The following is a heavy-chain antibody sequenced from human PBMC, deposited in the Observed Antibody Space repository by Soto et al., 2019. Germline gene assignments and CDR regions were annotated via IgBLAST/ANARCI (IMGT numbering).Heavy chain of an antibody. CDR1: GGSFSGYY. J-gene: IGHJ4*02. V-gene: IGHV4-34*01. D-gene: IGHD6-13*01. CDR2: INHSGST. Sequence: SETLSLTCAVYGGSFSGYYWSWIRQPPGKGLEWIGEINHSGSTNYNPSLKSRVTISMDTSENHFSMRLTSVTAADTAVYYCASRHSSPYFDYWGQGTLVTVSS. CDR3: ASRHSSPYFDY.